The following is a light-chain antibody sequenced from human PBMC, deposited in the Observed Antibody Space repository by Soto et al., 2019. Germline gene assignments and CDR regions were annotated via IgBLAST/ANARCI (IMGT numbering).Light chain of an antibody. CDR2: GNN. V-gene: IGLV1-40*01. Sequence: QSVLTQPPSVSGAPGQRVTISCTGSSSNIGAGYDVLYYQQLPGRAPKLLIYGNNNRPSGVPDRFSGSKSGTSASLAITGLRADDEADYYCQSYDISLSGFVFGTGTKVTVL. CDR1: SSNIGAGYD. CDR3: QSYDISLSGFV. J-gene: IGLJ1*01.